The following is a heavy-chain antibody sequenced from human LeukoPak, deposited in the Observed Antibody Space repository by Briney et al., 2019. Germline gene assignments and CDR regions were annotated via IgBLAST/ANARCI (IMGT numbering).Heavy chain of an antibody. CDR3: AKDQGQSGGGDCCPFDY. V-gene: IGHV1-2*02. D-gene: IGHD2-21*01. CDR2: INPNSGGT. CDR1: GYTFTNYY. J-gene: IGHJ4*02. Sequence: ASVKVSCKPSGYTFTNYYIHWVRQAPGQGLEWMGWINPNSGGTEYTQKFQGRVTMTRDTSITTVYLELSSLRSDDTAVYYCAKDQGQSGGGDCCPFDYWGQGTLVSVSS.